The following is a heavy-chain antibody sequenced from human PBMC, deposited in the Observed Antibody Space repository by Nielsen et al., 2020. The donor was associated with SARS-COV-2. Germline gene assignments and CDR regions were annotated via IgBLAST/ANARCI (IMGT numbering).Heavy chain of an antibody. J-gene: IGHJ4*02. Sequence: ASVKVSCKASGYTFTSYDINCVRQATGQGLEWMGWMNPNRGNTGYAQKFQGRVTMTRNTSISTAYMELSSLRSEDTAVYYCSRRSLRITGRPFDYWGQGTLVTVSS. CDR2: MNPNRGNT. CDR3: SRRSLRITGRPFDY. V-gene: IGHV1-8*01. D-gene: IGHD1-1*01. CDR1: GYTFTSYD.